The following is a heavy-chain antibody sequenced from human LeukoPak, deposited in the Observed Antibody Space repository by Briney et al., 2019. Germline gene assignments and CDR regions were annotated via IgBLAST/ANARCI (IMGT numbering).Heavy chain of an antibody. D-gene: IGHD4-11*01. CDR3: ARDMTTVSKYYYYGMDV. CDR1: GFTFSIYW. V-gene: IGHV3-74*01. J-gene: IGHJ6*02. CDR2: INSDGSST. Sequence: PGGSLRLSCAASGFTFSIYWVHWVRQAPGKGLVWVSSINSDGSSTSYADSVKGRFTISKDNAKNSLYLQMNSLRAEDTAVYYCARDMTTVSKYYYYGMDVWGQGTTVTVSS.